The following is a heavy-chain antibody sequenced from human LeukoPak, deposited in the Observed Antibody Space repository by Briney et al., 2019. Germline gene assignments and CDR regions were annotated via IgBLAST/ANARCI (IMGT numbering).Heavy chain of an antibody. CDR2: ISTSGTT. J-gene: IGHJ4*02. V-gene: IGHV4-4*09. CDR3: ARHSGYETD. D-gene: IGHD5-12*01. Sequence: SETLSLTCTVSGGSISSYFWSCIRQTPGKGLEWIGYISTSGTTNYNPSLKSRVTISVDTSKNQFSLKLASVTAADTAVYFCARHSGYETDWGQGTLVTVSS. CDR1: GGSISSYF.